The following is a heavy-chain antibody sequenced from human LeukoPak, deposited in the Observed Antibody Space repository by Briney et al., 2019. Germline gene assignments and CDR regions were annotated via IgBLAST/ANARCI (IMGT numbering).Heavy chain of an antibody. D-gene: IGHD4-17*01. V-gene: IGHV3-7*01. CDR1: GFTFSSYW. J-gene: IGHJ5*02. CDR2: IKQDGSEK. CDR3: ARAPGEGWFDP. Sequence: PGGSLRLSCAASGFTFSSYWMSWVRQAPGKGLEWVASIKQDGSEKYYVDSVKGRFTISRDNAKHSLYLQMNSLRAEDTALYYCARAPGEGWFDPWGQGTLVTVSS.